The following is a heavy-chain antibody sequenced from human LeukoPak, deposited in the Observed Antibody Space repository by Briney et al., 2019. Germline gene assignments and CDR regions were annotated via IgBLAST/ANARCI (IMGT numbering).Heavy chain of an antibody. CDR3: AWGVVRGASLDY. J-gene: IGHJ4*02. Sequence: SETLSLTCTVSGVFINSNTYSWSWIRQPAGKGLEWIGRIYTSGSTNYNPSLKSRVTISVDTSKNQFSLKLSSVTAADTAVYYCAWGVVRGASLDYWGQGTLVTVSS. CDR2: IYTSGST. CDR1: GVFINSNTYS. D-gene: IGHD3-10*01. V-gene: IGHV4-61*02.